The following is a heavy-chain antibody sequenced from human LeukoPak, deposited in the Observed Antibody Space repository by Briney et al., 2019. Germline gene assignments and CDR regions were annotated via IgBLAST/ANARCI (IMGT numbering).Heavy chain of an antibody. V-gene: IGHV1-2*06. CDR2: INPNSGGT. J-gene: IGHJ4*02. CDR3: AVGFLDYYDSSGDNDY. D-gene: IGHD3-22*01. Sequence: ASVKVSCXASGYTFTGYYMHWVRQAPGQGLGWMGRINPNSGGTNYAQKFQGRVTMTRDTSISTAYMELSRLRSDDTAVYYCAVGFLDYYDSSGDNDYWGQGTLVTVSS. CDR1: GYTFTGYY.